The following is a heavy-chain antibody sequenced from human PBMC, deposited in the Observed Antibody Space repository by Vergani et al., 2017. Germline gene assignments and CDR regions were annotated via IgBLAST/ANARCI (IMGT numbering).Heavy chain of an antibody. V-gene: IGHV3-72*01. Sequence: EVQVVESGGGLVQPGGSLRLSCAASGFIFSDHYMDLVRQAPGKGLEWVGRIRNKANDYTTQYAASVKGRFTISRDDSKSYLYLQMNSLQTEDTALYYCVRVKGSNWNDHLYDIWGQGTLVTVS. J-gene: IGHJ3*02. D-gene: IGHD1-1*01. CDR2: IRNKANDYTT. CDR3: VRVKGSNWNDHLYDI. CDR1: GFIFSDHY.